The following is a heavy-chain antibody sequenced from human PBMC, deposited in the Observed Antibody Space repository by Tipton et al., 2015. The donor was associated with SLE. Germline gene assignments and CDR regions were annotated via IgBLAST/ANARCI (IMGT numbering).Heavy chain of an antibody. Sequence: TLSLTCTVSGGSISSDDYYWTWIRQHPGKGLEWIGHMSYSGSTYYNPSLKSRITISVDTSKNHFSLKLSSVTAADTAVYYCARGDDSSGYYIDYWGQGTLVTVSS. V-gene: IGHV4-31*03. CDR2: MSYSGST. CDR1: GGSISSDDYY. J-gene: IGHJ4*02. D-gene: IGHD3-22*01. CDR3: ARGDDSSGYYIDY.